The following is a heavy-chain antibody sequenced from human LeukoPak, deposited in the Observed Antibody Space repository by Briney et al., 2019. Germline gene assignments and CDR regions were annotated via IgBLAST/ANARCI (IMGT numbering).Heavy chain of an antibody. J-gene: IGHJ4*02. CDR1: AGSISSSSYY. D-gene: IGHD1-1*01. CDR3: AGHDVRTSANVGYFDY. CDR2: IYYSGST. V-gene: IGHV4-39*01. Sequence: SETLSLTCTVSAGSISSSSYYWGWIRQPPGKGLEWIGSIYYSGSTYYNPSLKSRVTISVDTSKNQFSLKLSSVTAADTAVYYCAGHDVRTSANVGYFDYWGQGTLVAVSS.